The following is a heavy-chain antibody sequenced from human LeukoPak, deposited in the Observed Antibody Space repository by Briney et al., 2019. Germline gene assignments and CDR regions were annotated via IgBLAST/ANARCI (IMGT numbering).Heavy chain of an antibody. Sequence: GASVKVSCKASGYTFTSYGISWVRQAPGQGLEWMGWISAYNGNTNYAQKLQGRVTMTTDTSTSTAYMELRSLRSDDTAVYYCARVIFFNGCDTPSHFDYWGQGTLVTVSS. CDR2: ISAYNGNT. V-gene: IGHV1-18*01. J-gene: IGHJ4*02. CDR1: GYTFTSYG. CDR3: ARVIFFNGCDTPSHFDY. D-gene: IGHD2-2*02.